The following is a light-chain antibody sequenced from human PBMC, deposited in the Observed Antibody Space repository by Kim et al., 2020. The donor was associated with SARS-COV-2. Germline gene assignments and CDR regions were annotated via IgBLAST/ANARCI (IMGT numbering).Light chain of an antibody. J-gene: IGKJ1*01. CDR1: QDISNY. CDR2: AAS. CDR3: QKCDSAPWT. Sequence: LSASVVDRFTITCRASQDISNYLAWFQLKPGKAPKLLIYAASALQPGVPSRFSGSGSGTDFTLTVTSLQPEDVATYYCQKCDSAPWTFGQGPKVDIK. V-gene: IGKV1-27*01.